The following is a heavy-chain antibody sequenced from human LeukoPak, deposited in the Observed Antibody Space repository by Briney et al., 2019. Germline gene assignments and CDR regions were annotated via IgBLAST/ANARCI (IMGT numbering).Heavy chain of an antibody. V-gene: IGHV3-33*01. CDR2: IWYDGSNK. CDR3: ARERGFSGYETFDY. J-gene: IGHJ4*02. Sequence: PGGSLRLSCAASGFTFSSYGMHWVRQAPGKGLEWVAVIWYDGSNKYYADSVKGRFTISRDNSKNTLYLQMNSLRAEDTAVYYCARERGFSGYETFDYWGQGSLVTVSS. CDR1: GFTFSSYG. D-gene: IGHD5-12*01.